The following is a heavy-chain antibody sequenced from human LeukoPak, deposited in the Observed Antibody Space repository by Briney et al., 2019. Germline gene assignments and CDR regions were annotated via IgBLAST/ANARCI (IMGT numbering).Heavy chain of an antibody. J-gene: IGHJ4*02. CDR2: ISSNGGSI. D-gene: IGHD6-19*01. CDR3: ARDGYIAVAGTTFDY. Sequence: GGSLRLSCAASGFTFSDYAMHWVRQAPGKELEYVSAISSNGGSIHYANSVKGRFTISRDNAKNSLYLQMNSLRAEDTAVYYCARDGYIAVAGTTFDYWGQGTLVTVSS. CDR1: GFTFSDYA. V-gene: IGHV3-64*01.